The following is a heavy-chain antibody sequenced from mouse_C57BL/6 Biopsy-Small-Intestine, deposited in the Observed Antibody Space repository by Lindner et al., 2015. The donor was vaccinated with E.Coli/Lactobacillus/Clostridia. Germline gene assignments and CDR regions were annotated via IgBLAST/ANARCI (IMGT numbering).Heavy chain of an antibody. CDR3: ATFGTGVPL. J-gene: IGHJ4*01. V-gene: IGHV1-84*02. CDR1: GYTFSNYP. Sequence: SVKVSCKASGYTFSNYPMNWVRQAPGQSLEWMGWLSGGNSDTRYSQRFQGRLTITRDTSANTAYMELSSLRSEDTAVFYCATFGTGVPLWGQGTLVIVSS. D-gene: IGHD1-1*01. CDR2: LSGGNSDT.